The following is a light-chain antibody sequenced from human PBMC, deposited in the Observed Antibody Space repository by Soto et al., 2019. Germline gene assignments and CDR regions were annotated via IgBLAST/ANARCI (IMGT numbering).Light chain of an antibody. CDR1: ESVSSN. Sequence: EVVMTQSPATLSVSPGERATLSCRASESVSSNLAWYQQRPGQAPRLVIYGASTRATGIPARFSGGGSGTEFNLTISSLQSEDFGVYYCQQYNNWPRATFGGGTKVDI. CDR2: GAS. CDR3: QQYNNWPRAT. V-gene: IGKV3-15*01. J-gene: IGKJ4*01.